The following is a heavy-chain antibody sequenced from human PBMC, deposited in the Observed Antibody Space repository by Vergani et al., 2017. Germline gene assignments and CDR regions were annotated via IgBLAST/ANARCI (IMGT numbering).Heavy chain of an antibody. J-gene: IGHJ2*01. Sequence: EVQLVESGGGLVQPGGSLRLSCAASGFTVSSNYMSWVRQAPGKGLEWVSVIYSGGSTYYADSVKGRFTISRDNSKNTLYLQMSSLRAEDTAVYYCTRVRQMDWYFDLWGRGTLVTVSS. CDR2: IYSGGST. V-gene: IGHV3-66*01. CDR1: GFTVSSNY. CDR3: TRVRQMDWYFDL. D-gene: IGHD1-1*01.